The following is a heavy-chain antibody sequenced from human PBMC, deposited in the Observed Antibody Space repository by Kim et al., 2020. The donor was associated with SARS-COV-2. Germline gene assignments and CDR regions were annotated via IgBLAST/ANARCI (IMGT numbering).Heavy chain of an antibody. V-gene: IGHV3-48*03. J-gene: IGHJ4*02. CDR1: GFAFRTYE. Sequence: GGSLRLSCAASGFAFRTYEMNWVRQAPGKGLEWISFISGTFSSRYYADAVKGRFTISRDKSKNSLYLQMSGLRADDTAVYYCVRGQYGDLDYWGQGTLVTVSS. CDR3: VRGQYGDLDY. CDR2: ISGTFSSR. D-gene: IGHD2-21*02.